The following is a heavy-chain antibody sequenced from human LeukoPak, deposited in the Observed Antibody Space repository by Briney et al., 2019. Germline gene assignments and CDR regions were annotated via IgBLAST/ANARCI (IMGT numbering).Heavy chain of an antibody. V-gene: IGHV3-30*02. J-gene: IGHJ1*01. CDR2: IRYDGSNK. CDR3: AKDRRLRVVPAAGYFQH. D-gene: IGHD2-2*01. Sequence: GGSLRLSCAASGLTFSSYGMHWVRQAPGKGLEWVAFIRYDGSNKYYADSVKGRFTISRDNSKNTLYLQMNSLRAEDTAVYYCAKDRRLRVVPAAGYFQHWGQGTLVTVSS. CDR1: GLTFSSYG.